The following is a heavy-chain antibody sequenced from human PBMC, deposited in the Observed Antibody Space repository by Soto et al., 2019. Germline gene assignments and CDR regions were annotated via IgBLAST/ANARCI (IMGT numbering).Heavy chain of an antibody. CDR3: ARDASGPFDY. CDR1: GLPVSRC. Sequence: EVQLVETGGGLIQPGGSLKLSCAATGLPVSRCMSWVRQAPGKGLECVSLIYDDGNTYYTYSVKGRFTISRDFSKNTVYLQMDSLRVEDTAVYFCARDASGPFDYWGQGTPVTVSS. CDR2: IYDDGNT. J-gene: IGHJ4*02. D-gene: IGHD6-19*01. V-gene: IGHV3-53*02.